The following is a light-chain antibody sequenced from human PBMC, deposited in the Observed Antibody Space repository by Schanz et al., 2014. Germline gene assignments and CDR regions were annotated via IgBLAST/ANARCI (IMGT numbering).Light chain of an antibody. J-gene: IGLJ2*01. V-gene: IGLV2-8*01. CDR1: SSDVGGYNY. Sequence: QSALTQPASVSGSPGQSITISCTGTSSDVGGYNYVSWYQHHPGKAPKPMIFEVSKRPSGVPDRFSGSKSGNTASLTVSGLQAEDEADYYCNSYGGSNNLVFGGGTKLTVL. CDR2: EVS. CDR3: NSYGGSNNLV.